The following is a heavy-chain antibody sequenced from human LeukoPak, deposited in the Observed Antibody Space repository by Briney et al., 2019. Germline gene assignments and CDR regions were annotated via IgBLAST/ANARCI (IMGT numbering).Heavy chain of an antibody. Sequence: GGSLRLSCSASGFTFSTYAMHWVRQAPGKGLEYVSGISNNGRSTYDADSVKGRFTISRDNSKNTLYLQMSSLRAEDTAVYYCVKDDSYYYGSGTYPCRGQGTLVTVSS. CDR2: ISNNGRST. V-gene: IGHV3-64D*06. CDR3: VKDDSYYYGSGTYPC. CDR1: GFTFSTYA. D-gene: IGHD3-10*01. J-gene: IGHJ4*02.